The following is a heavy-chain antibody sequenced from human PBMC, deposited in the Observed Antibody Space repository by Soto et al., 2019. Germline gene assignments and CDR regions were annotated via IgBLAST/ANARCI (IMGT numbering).Heavy chain of an antibody. CDR2: IIPIFGTA. CDR3: ARRYSGYDLTGNYYYYYGMDV. Sequence: AVKVSCKASGCTFSSYAISWVRQAPGQGLEWMGGIIPIFGTANYAQKFQGRVTITADESTSTAYMELSSLRSEDTAVYYCARRYSGYDLTGNYYYYYGMDVWGQGTTVTVSS. V-gene: IGHV1-69*13. CDR1: GCTFSSYA. J-gene: IGHJ6*02. D-gene: IGHD5-12*01.